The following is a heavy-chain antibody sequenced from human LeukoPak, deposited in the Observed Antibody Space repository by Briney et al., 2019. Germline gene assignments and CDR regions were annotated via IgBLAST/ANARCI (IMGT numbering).Heavy chain of an antibody. CDR2: INHSGST. V-gene: IGHV4-34*01. CDR3: ARGHCSSTSCPEFDY. CDR1: GGSFSGYY. J-gene: IGHJ4*02. D-gene: IGHD2-2*01. Sequence: PSETLSLTCAVYGGSFSGYYWSWIRQPPGKGLEWIGEINHSGSTNYNPSLKSRVTISVDTSKNQFSLKLSSATAADTAVYYCARGHCSSTSCPEFDYWGQGTLVTVSS.